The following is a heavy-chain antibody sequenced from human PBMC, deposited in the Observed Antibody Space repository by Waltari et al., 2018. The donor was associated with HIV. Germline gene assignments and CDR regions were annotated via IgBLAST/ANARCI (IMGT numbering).Heavy chain of an antibody. CDR2: ISGYNGDT. CDR1: GYTFTNYG. CDR3: ARDHYYGSSGYYSDY. V-gene: IGHV1-18*01. D-gene: IGHD3-22*01. Sequence: QVHLVQSGAELRKPGASVTVSCKASGYTFTNYGITWVRQAPGQGLERMGGISGYNGDTKCAQKVRGRVTMTTDTSTSTAYFEMGSLRFDDTAVYYCARDHYYGSSGYYSDYWGQGTLVTVSS. J-gene: IGHJ4*02.